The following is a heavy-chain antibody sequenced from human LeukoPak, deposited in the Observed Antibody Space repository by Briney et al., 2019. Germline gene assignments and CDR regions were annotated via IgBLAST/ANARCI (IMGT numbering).Heavy chain of an antibody. CDR1: GYTFTGYY. V-gene: IGHV1-2*02. CDR2: ISPNSGAT. CDR3: ARPGGGSSWSNFDY. Sequence: ASVKVSCKTSGYTFTGYYMHWVRQAPGQGLEWMGWISPNSGATNYAQKFQARVTMTGDTSISTAYMELSSLRSDDTAVYYCARPGGGSSWSNFDYWGQGTLVTVSS. D-gene: IGHD6-13*01. J-gene: IGHJ4*02.